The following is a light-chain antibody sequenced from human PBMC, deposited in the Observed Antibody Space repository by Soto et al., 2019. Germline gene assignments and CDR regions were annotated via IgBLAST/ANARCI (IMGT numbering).Light chain of an antibody. CDR3: CSYAGTYTWV. J-gene: IGLJ3*02. Sequence: QSALTQPRSVSGSPGQAVTISCTGTSSDFGAYNSVSWYRQHPGKAPKLMIYDVTRRPSGVPDRFSGSHSGHTASLTISGLQAEDEADYYCCSYAGTYTWVFGGGTKLTVL. V-gene: IGLV2-11*01. CDR1: SSDFGAYNS. CDR2: DVT.